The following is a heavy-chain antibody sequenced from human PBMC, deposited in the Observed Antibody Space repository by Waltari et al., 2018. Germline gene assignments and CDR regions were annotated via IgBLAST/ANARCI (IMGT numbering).Heavy chain of an antibody. V-gene: IGHV1-2*06. CDR1: GYTFTGYY. J-gene: IGHJ4*02. CDR2: INPNSGGT. D-gene: IGHD2-21*02. Sequence: QVQLVQSGAEVKKPGASVKVSCKASGYTFTGYYMHWVRQAPGQGLEWMGRINPNSGGTNYAQKCQGRVTMTRDTSISTAYMELSRLRSDDTAVYYCAVIWANVSVVTPFDYWGQGTLVTVSS. CDR3: AVIWANVSVVTPFDY.